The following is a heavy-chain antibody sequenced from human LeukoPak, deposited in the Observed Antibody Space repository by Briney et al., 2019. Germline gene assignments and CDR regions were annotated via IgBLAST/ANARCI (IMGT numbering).Heavy chain of an antibody. V-gene: IGHV3-20*04. CDR3: ARGWWLPVDY. J-gene: IGHJ4*02. CDR2: INWNGGST. CDR1: GFTFSSYS. D-gene: IGHD5-12*01. Sequence: GGSLRLSCAASGFTFSSYSMNWVRQAPGKGLEWVSGINWNGGSTGYADSVKGRFTISRDNAKNSLYLQMNSLRAEDTALYYCARGWWLPVDYWGQGTLVTVSS.